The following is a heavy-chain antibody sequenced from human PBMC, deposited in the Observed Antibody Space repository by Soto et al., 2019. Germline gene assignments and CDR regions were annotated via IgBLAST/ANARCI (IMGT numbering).Heavy chain of an antibody. V-gene: IGHV3-23*01. Sequence: PGGSLRLSCASSGFTFSSYAMSWVRQAPGKGLEWVSRISGGGDTTHHADSVKGRFTISRDNSKNTLYLQMNSLRAEDTAVYYCARVMVSGSVGNAFLICCQAPLASDS. CDR2: ISGGGDTT. CDR1: GFTFSSYA. D-gene: IGHD3-10*01. CDR3: ARVMVSGSVGNAFLICCQAPLASDS. J-gene: IGHJ5*01.